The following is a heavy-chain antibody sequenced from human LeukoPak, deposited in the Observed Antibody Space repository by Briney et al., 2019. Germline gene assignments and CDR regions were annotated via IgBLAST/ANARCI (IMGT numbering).Heavy chain of an antibody. J-gene: IGHJ4*02. D-gene: IGHD6-13*01. CDR1: GFTFSTYG. Sequence: PGGSLRLSCAASGFTFSTYGMHWVRQAPGKGLEGVALIWYDGSNRYYTNSVNGRFIISRDNSKNTLYLQMNSLRDEDTAVYYCARGVYGSSSYPGDYWGQGTLVTVSS. CDR3: ARGVYGSSSYPGDY. CDR2: IWYDGSNR. V-gene: IGHV3-33*01.